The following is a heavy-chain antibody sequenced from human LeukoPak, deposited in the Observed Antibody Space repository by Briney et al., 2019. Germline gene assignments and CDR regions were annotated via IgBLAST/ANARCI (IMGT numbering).Heavy chain of an antibody. Sequence: PSETLSLTCTVSGGSISSYYWGWIRQPPGKGLEWIGSIYYSGSTYYNPSLKSRVTISVDTSKNQFSLKLSSVTAADTAVYYCASQGRVLLWSWGQGTLVSVSS. D-gene: IGHD3-10*01. V-gene: IGHV4-39*01. CDR2: IYYSGST. CDR1: GGSISSYY. J-gene: IGHJ5*02. CDR3: ASQGRVLLWS.